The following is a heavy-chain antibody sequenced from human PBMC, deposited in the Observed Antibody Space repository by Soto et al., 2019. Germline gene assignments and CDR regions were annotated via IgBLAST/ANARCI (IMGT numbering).Heavy chain of an antibody. CDR1: GFTFSSSF. D-gene: IGHD6-19*01. J-gene: IGHJ4*02. V-gene: IGHV3-7*03. Sequence: GGSLRLSCVASGFTFSSSFMGWVRQAPGKGLEWVANINQDGGGTYYVDSVQGRFTISRDNAKDSLYLQMNSLRGEDTAVYYCARYFRGSGRYFFDYWGQGTLVTVSS. CDR3: ARYFRGSGRYFFDY. CDR2: INQDGGGT.